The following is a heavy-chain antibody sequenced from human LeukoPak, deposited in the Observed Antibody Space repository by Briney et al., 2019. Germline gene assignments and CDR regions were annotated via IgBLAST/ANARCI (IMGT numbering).Heavy chain of an antibody. CDR1: GYSFTSYW. D-gene: IGHD6-13*01. CDR3: ARKYSSSALGFDY. Sequence: GESLRISCKGSGYSFTSYWIGWVRQMPGKGLEWMGIIYPGDSDTRYSPSFQGQVTISADKSISTAYLQWSSLKASDTAMYYCARKYSSSALGFDYWGQGTLVTVSS. CDR2: IYPGDSDT. V-gene: IGHV5-51*01. J-gene: IGHJ4*02.